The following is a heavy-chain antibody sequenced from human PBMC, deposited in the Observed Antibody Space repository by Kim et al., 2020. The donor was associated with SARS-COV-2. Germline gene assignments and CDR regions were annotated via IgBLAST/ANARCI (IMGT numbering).Heavy chain of an antibody. J-gene: IGHJ6*02. D-gene: IGHD5-12*01. CDR3: ARDQWLRSPSGYYYYGMDV. CDR1: GGSISSYY. Sequence: SETLSLTCTVSGGSISSYYWSWIRQPPGKGLEWIGYIYYSGSTNYNPSLKSRVTISVDTSKNQFSLKLSSVTAADTAVYYCARDQWLRSPSGYYYYGMDVWGQGTTVTASS. V-gene: IGHV4-59*13. CDR2: IYYSGST.